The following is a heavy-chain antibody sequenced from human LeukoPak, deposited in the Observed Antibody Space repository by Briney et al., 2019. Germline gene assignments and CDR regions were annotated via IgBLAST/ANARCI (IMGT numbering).Heavy chain of an antibody. CDR3: ARDSESVTTYDSWFDP. J-gene: IGHJ5*02. V-gene: IGHV3-48*01. Sequence: GGSLRLSCAASGFTFSSYSMNWVRQAPGKGLEWISYISSFSGTIDYADSVKGRFTITRDNAKNSLYLQMNSVRAEDTAVYYSARDSESVTTYDSWFDPWGQGTLVTVSS. CDR1: GFTFSSYS. CDR2: ISSFSGTI. D-gene: IGHD4-17*01.